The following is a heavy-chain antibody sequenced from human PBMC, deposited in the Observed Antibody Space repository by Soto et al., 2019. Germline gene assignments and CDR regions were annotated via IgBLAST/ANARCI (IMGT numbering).Heavy chain of an antibody. CDR2: ISSSGSTI. CDR1: GFTLSDYY. V-gene: IGHV3-11*01. J-gene: IGHJ6*02. D-gene: IGHD6-6*01. Sequence: SLRLSCAASGFTLSDYYMSWIRQAPGKGLEWVSYISSSGSTIYYADSVKGRFTISRDNAKNSLYLQMNSLRAEDTAVYYCARVGQLVRNYYYGMDVWGQGTTVTVSS. CDR3: ARVGQLVRNYYYGMDV.